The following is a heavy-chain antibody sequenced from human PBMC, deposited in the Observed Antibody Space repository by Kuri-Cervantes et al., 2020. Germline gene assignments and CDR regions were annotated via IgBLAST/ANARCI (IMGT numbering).Heavy chain of an antibody. D-gene: IGHD2-2*01. CDR2: MNPNSGNT. Sequence: GGSLRLSCKGSGYTFTSYDINWVRQATGQGLEWMGWMNPNSGNTGYAQKFQGRVTMTRNTSISTAYMELSSLRAEDTAVYYCAKWDIVVVPAAITTPNYYYYYGMDVWGQGTTVTVSS. J-gene: IGHJ6*02. V-gene: IGHV1-8*01. CDR3: AKWDIVVVPAAITTPNYYYYYGMDV. CDR1: GYTFTSYD.